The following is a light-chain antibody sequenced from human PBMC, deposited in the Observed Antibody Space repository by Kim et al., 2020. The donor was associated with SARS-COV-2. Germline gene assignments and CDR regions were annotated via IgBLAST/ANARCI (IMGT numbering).Light chain of an antibody. CDR2: DIS. Sequence: PGGTVTLTCGSSTGAVSSGHYPYWFQQKPGQAPRTLIYDISNKHSWTPARFSGSLLGGKAALTLSGAQPEDEADYYCLLSYSGAWVFGGGTKLTVL. CDR1: TGAVSSGHY. CDR3: LLSYSGAWV. V-gene: IGLV7-46*01. J-gene: IGLJ3*02.